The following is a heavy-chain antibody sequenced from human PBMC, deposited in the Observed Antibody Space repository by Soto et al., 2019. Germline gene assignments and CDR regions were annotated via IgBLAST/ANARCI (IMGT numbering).Heavy chain of an antibody. D-gene: IGHD3-10*01. CDR2: ISAYNGNT. J-gene: IGHJ6*02. Sequence: ASVKVSCKASGYTFTSYGISWVRQAPGQGLEWMGRISAYNGNTNYAQKLQGRVTMTTDTSTSTAYMELRSLRSDDTAVYYCARVSMVRGVTTLNLYYYYYGMDVWGQGTTVTVSS. V-gene: IGHV1-18*01. CDR1: GYTFTSYG. CDR3: ARVSMVRGVTTLNLYYYYYGMDV.